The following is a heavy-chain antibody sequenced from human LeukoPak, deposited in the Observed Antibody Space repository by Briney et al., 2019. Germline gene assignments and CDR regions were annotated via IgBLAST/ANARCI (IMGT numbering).Heavy chain of an antibody. CDR1: GGSISSGSYY. CDR2: IYTSGST. CDR3: ARDGPPQGGYYYYYMDV. D-gene: IGHD3-16*01. Sequence: PSQTLSLTCTVSGGSISSGSYYWSWIRQPAGKGLEWIGRIYTSGSTNYNPSLKSRVTISVDTSKNQFSLKLSSVTAADTAVYYCARDGPPQGGYYYYYMDVWGKGTTVTVSS. V-gene: IGHV4-61*02. J-gene: IGHJ6*03.